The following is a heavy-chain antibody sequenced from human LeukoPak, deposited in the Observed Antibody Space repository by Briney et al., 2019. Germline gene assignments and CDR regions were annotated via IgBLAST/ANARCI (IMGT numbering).Heavy chain of an antibody. Sequence: PSETLSLTCAVYGGSFSGYYWSWIRQPPGKGLEWIGEINHSGSTNYNPSLKSRVTISVDTPKNQFSLKLSSATAADTAVYYCARGLHYYGSGSYPDYWGQGTLVTVSS. D-gene: IGHD3-10*01. CDR3: ARGLHYYGSGSYPDY. J-gene: IGHJ4*02. CDR2: INHSGST. V-gene: IGHV4-34*01. CDR1: GGSFSGYY.